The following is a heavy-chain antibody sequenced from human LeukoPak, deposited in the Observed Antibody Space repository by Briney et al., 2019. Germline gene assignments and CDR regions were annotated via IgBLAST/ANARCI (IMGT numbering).Heavy chain of an antibody. CDR3: AKISTATENFHH. CDR1: GSAFGNYA. V-gene: IGHV3-23*01. D-gene: IGHD4-17*01. J-gene: IGHJ4*02. CDR2: IDSSGSYT. Sequence: PGGSLRLSCAASGSAFGNYAMGWVRQAPGKGLEWVSSIDSSGSYTPSADSVKGRFTISRDNSENTVYLQMNSLRAEDTAVYSCAKISTATENFHHWGQGTLVTVSS.